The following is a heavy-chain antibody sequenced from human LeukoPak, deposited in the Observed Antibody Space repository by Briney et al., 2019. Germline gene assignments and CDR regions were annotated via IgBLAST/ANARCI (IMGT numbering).Heavy chain of an antibody. J-gene: IGHJ1*01. D-gene: IGHD3-22*01. CDR2: ISGSGGST. Sequence: GGSLRLSCAASGFTFSSYAMSWVRQAPGKGLEWVSAISGSGGSTYYADSVKGRFTISRDNSKNTLYLQMNSLRAEDTAVYYCAKVQPYYDGSGYLTDFQHWGQGTLVTVSS. CDR3: AKVQPYYDGSGYLTDFQH. CDR1: GFTFSSYA. V-gene: IGHV3-23*01.